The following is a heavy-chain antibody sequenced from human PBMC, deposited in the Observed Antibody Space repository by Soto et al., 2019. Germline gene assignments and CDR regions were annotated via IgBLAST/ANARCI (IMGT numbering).Heavy chain of an antibody. Sequence: EVQLVESGGGFVQPGGSLRLSCAASGVTFRNYEMNWVRKAPGNGLEWVSYISSRGITTYYADFAAGRFTISRDNAKESLYLQLNRLRVDDTAVYYCAIYGTRADWWGLGPQFTVSA. CDR3: AIYGTRADW. D-gene: IGHD1-1*01. J-gene: IGHJ4*02. CDR1: GVTFRNYE. V-gene: IGHV3-48*03. CDR2: ISSRGITT.